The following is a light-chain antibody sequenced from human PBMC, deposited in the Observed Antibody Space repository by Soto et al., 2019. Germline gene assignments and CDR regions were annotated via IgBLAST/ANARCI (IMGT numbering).Light chain of an antibody. CDR1: QSVSSN. V-gene: IGKV3-20*01. Sequence: VLKLSPATLSVSPRETATLSFRASQSVSSNLAWYQQKPGQAPRLFIYGASSRATGIPDRFSGSGSGTDFTLTISRLEPEDFAVYYCQQYGDSSTFGQGTNVDI. CDR2: GAS. J-gene: IGKJ1*01. CDR3: QQYGDSST.